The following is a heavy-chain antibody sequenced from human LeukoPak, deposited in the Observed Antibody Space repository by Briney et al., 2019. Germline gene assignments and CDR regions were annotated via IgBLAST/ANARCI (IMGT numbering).Heavy chain of an antibody. CDR3: ARVFYDSSGYYGPEPRTYFDY. Sequence: PSQTLSLTCTVSGGSLSSGGYYWSWIRQHPGKGLEWIGYIYYSGSTYYNPSLKSRVTISVDTSKNQFSLKLSSVTAADTAVYYCARVFYDSSGYYGPEPRTYFDYWGQGTLVTVSS. J-gene: IGHJ4*02. D-gene: IGHD3-22*01. CDR2: IYYSGST. V-gene: IGHV4-31*03. CDR1: GGSLSSGGYY.